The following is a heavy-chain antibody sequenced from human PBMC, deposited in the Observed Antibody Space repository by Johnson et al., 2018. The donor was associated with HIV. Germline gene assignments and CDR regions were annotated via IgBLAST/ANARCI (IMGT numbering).Heavy chain of an antibody. CDR3: ARVAAAAGRMTDAFDI. V-gene: IGHV3-20*04. Sequence: VLLLESGGGLVQPGRSLRLSCAASGFTFDDYGMSWVRQAPGKGLEWVSGINWSGGSTAYADSVKGRFTISRDNAKNSLYLQMNSLRAEDTALYYCARVAAAAGRMTDAFDIWGQGTMVSVSS. CDR2: INWSGGST. CDR1: GFTFDDYG. D-gene: IGHD6-13*01. J-gene: IGHJ3*02.